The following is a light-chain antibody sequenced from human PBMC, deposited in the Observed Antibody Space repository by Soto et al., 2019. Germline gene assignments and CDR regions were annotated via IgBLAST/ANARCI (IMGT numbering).Light chain of an antibody. CDR2: QTS. CDR3: QQYNSYSS. CDR1: QYINTR. V-gene: IGKV3D-15*01. J-gene: IGKJ3*01. Sequence: EIVLTQSPATLSSFPGDRVTLSFRASQYINTRLAWYQHRPGQAPRLLIYQTSIRAAGIPARFSASGSGTDFTLTISSLQPEDSATYYCQQYNSYSSFGPGTKVDIK.